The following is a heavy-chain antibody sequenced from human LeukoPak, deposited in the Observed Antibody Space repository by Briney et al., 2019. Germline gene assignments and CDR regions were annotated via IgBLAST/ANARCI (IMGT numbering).Heavy chain of an antibody. Sequence: NPGGSLRLSCAASGFTFSSYSMNWVRRAPGKGLEWVSSISSSSSYIYYADSVKGRFTISRDNAKNSLYLQMNSLRAEDTAVYYCARGSLLWFGELFIDYWGQGTLVTVSS. CDR2: ISSSSSYI. J-gene: IGHJ4*02. CDR3: ARGSLLWFGELFIDY. V-gene: IGHV3-21*01. D-gene: IGHD3-10*01. CDR1: GFTFSSYS.